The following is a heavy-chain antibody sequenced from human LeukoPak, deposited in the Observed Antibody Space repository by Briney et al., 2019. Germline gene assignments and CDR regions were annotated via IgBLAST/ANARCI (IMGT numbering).Heavy chain of an antibody. V-gene: IGHV4-4*07. J-gene: IGHJ6*02. CDR3: ASIGNYANYYYYYGMDV. Sequence: SETLSLTCTVSGGSISSYYWSWIRQPAGKGLEWIGRIYTSGSTNYNPSLKSRVTMSVDTSKNQFSLKLSSVTAADTAVYYCASIGNYANYYYYYGMDVWGQGTTVTVSS. CDR1: GGSISSYY. D-gene: IGHD4-11*01. CDR2: IYTSGST.